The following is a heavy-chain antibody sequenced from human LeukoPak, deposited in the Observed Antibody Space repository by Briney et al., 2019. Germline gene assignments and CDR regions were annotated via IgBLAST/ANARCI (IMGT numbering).Heavy chain of an antibody. CDR3: TRVSGGGSGSPFDY. CDR2: INHSGST. J-gene: IGHJ4*02. CDR1: GGSFTGYY. D-gene: IGHD3-10*01. V-gene: IGHV4-34*01. Sequence: SETLSLTCAVYGGSFTGYYWTWLRQPPGKGLEWIGEINHSGSTNYNPSLKSRVPIPVDTSKKQFFLRLSSVTAADTAVYYCTRVSGGGSGSPFDYWGQGTLVTVSS.